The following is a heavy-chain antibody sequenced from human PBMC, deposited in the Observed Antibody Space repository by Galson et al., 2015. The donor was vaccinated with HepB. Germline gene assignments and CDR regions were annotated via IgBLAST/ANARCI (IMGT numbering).Heavy chain of an antibody. D-gene: IGHD3-22*01. J-gene: IGHJ4*02. CDR2: ITRISSYT. CDR1: GFTFTDYY. V-gene: IGHV3-11*06. Sequence: SLRLSCAASGFTFTDYYMSWIRQAPGKGLEWVSYITRISSYTNYADSVKGRFTISRDNAKNSLYLQMNSLRAEDTAVYYCARSPRPTYYYDSSYFGYWGQGTLVTVSS. CDR3: ARSPRPTYYYDSSYFGY.